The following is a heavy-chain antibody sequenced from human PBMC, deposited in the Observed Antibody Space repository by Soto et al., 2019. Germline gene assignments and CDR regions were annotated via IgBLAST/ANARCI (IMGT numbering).Heavy chain of an antibody. CDR2: ISYEGSHT. Sequence: QVQLVESGGGVVQPGRSLRLSCAASGFIFSSYGMHWVRQAPGKGLEWVAVISYEGSHTYYADSVKGRFTITRDNSKNTLYLQMNCLRPEDTGVYYCGKEVYCGGWSCSWSEGFDYWGQGTLLTVSS. V-gene: IGHV3-30*18. D-gene: IGHD2-15*01. CDR1: GFIFSSYG. J-gene: IGHJ4*02. CDR3: GKEVYCGGWSCSWSEGFDY.